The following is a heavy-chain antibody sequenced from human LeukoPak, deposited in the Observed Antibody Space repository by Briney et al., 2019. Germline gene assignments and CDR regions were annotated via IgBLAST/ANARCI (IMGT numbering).Heavy chain of an antibody. D-gene: IGHD3-3*01. Sequence: GGSLRLSCAASGFTFSSYWMHWVRQAPGKRLVWGSRINSDGSITTYADSVRGRFTISRDNAKSTLYLQMNSLRAEDTAVYYCASSTQISKSADYWGQGALVTVSS. CDR2: INSDGSIT. J-gene: IGHJ4*02. CDR3: ASSTQISKSADY. CDR1: GFTFSSYW. V-gene: IGHV3-74*01.